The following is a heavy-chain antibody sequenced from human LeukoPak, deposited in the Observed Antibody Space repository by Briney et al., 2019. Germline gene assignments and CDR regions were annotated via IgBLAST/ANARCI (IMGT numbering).Heavy chain of an antibody. CDR1: GGSFSGYY. CDR2: INHSGST. D-gene: IGHD2-21*02. J-gene: IGHJ3*02. CDR3: ARFIVVVTATAFDI. Sequence: SESLSLTCAVYGGSFSGYYWSWIRQPPGKGLEWSGEINHSGSTNHNPSLKSRVTISVDTSKNQFSLKLSSVTAADTAVYYCARFIVVVTATAFDIWGQGTMVTVSS. V-gene: IGHV4-34*01.